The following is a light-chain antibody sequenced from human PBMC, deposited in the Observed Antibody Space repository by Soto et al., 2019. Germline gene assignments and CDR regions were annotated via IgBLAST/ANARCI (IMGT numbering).Light chain of an antibody. CDR3: QQRSNWPRT. V-gene: IGKV3-11*01. J-gene: IGKJ2*01. CDR1: QSVSSY. CDR2: DAS. Sequence: EIVLTQSPATMSLSPGERATLSCRASQSVSSYLAWYQQKPGQAPRLLIYDASTRATGIPARFSGSGSGTDFTLTISSLEPEAFAVYYWQQRSNWPRTFGQGTKLEIK.